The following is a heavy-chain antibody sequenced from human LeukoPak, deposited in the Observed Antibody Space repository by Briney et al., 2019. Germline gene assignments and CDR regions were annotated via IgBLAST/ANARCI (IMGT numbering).Heavy chain of an antibody. Sequence: PGGSLRLSCAASGFTFSSYAMSWVRQAPGKGLEWVSAISGSGGSTYYADSVKGRFTISRDNSKNTLYLQMNSLRAEDTAVYYRAKDHRITMIVDSPDAFDIWGQGTMVTVSS. CDR1: GFTFSSYA. CDR3: AKDHRITMIVDSPDAFDI. J-gene: IGHJ3*02. CDR2: ISGSGGST. D-gene: IGHD3-22*01. V-gene: IGHV3-23*01.